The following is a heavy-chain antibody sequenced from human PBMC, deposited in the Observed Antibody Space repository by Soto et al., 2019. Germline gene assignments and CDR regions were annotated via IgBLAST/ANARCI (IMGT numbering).Heavy chain of an antibody. Sequence: ASVKVCCKASGYTFTSDDMHCVRQAPEQGLEWMGIINPSGGSTSYAQKFQGRVTMTRDTSTSTVYMELSSLRSEDTAVYYCARGREALGGGFDTRGQRNVVPVSS. CDR1: GYTFTSDD. D-gene: IGHD2-15*01. J-gene: IGHJ5*02. V-gene: IGHV1-46*01. CDR3: ARGREALGGGFDT. CDR2: INPSGGST.